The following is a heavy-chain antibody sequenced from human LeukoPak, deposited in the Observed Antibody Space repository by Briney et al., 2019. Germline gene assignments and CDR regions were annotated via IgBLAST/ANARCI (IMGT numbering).Heavy chain of an antibody. Sequence: PGGSLRLSCAASGFTFSSSWMHWVRQVPGKGLVWVSRISSDGITTNYADSVKGRFTISRDNAKNTVYLQMNSLRAEDTAVYYCARMEIAWGQGTIVTVPS. CDR1: GFTFSSSW. V-gene: IGHV3-74*01. D-gene: IGHD2-21*01. J-gene: IGHJ3*01. CDR3: ARMEIA. CDR2: ISSDGITT.